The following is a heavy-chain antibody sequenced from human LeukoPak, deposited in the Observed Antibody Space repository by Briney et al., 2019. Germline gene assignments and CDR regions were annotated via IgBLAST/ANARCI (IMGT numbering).Heavy chain of an antibody. V-gene: IGHV4-39*01. Sequence: SETLSVTCTVSGGSISSSSYYWGWIRQPPGKGLEWIGSIYYSGNTYYNPSLKSRVTISVNTSKNQFSLKLSSVTAADTAVYYCARRIITGTTWFDPWGQGTLVTVSS. J-gene: IGHJ5*02. CDR2: IYYSGNT. CDR3: ARRIITGTTWFDP. D-gene: IGHD1-7*01. CDR1: GGSISSSSYY.